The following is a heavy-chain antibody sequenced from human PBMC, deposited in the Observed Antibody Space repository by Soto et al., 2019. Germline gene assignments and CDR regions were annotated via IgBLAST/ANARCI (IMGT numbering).Heavy chain of an antibody. J-gene: IGHJ5*02. CDR1: GFSLSTSGVG. V-gene: IGHV2-5*02. CDR2: IYWDDDK. Sequence: SGPTLVKPTQTLTLTCTFSGFSLSTSGVGVGWIRQPPGKALEWLALIYWDDDKRYSPSLKSRLTITKDTSKNQVVLTMTNMDPVDTATYYCAHSSPMEGIAAAGTGNWFDPWGQGTLVTVSS. D-gene: IGHD6-13*01. CDR3: AHSSPMEGIAAAGTGNWFDP.